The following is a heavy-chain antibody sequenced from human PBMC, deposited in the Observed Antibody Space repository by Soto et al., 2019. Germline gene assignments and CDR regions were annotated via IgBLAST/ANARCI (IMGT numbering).Heavy chain of an antibody. V-gene: IGHV1-8*01. Sequence: QVQLVQSGAEVKRPGASVMVSCRATGYTFKNYDFNWVRQATGQGLEWMGRMNPNSGNTGYAQKFQGRVTMTRNTSLSTAYLELSSLRSEDTAVSYCARAPVYGGNGWLDPWGQGTLVTVSS. CDR2: MNPNSGNT. CDR1: GYTFKNYD. CDR3: ARAPVYGGNGWLDP. J-gene: IGHJ5*02. D-gene: IGHD2-15*01.